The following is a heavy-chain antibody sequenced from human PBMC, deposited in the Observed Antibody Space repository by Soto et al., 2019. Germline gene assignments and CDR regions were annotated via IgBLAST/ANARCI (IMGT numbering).Heavy chain of an antibody. J-gene: IGHJ4*02. V-gene: IGHV3-30*18. CDR1: GFTFSSYG. CDR2: ISYDGSNK. CDR3: AKDSIKHSPITNMDY. Sequence: GGSLRLSCAASGFTFSSYGMHWVRQAPGKGLEWVAVISYDGSNKYYADSVKGRFTISRDNSKNTLYLQMNSLRAEDTAVYYCAKDSIKHSPITNMDYWGQGTLVTVSS. D-gene: IGHD3-10*01.